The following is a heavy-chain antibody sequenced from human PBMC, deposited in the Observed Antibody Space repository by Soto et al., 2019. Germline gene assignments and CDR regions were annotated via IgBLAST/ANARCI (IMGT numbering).Heavy chain of an antibody. CDR3: GTQSSQELNNYVVGAFDI. CDR1: GYTFTSYG. Sequence: ASVKVSCKASGYTFTSYGISWVRQAPGQGLEWMGWISAYNGNTNYAQKLQGRVTMTTDTSTSTAYMELRSLRSDDTAVYYCGTQSSQELNNYVVGAFDIWGQGTMVTVSS. J-gene: IGHJ3*02. D-gene: IGHD3-16*01. V-gene: IGHV1-18*01. CDR2: ISAYNGNT.